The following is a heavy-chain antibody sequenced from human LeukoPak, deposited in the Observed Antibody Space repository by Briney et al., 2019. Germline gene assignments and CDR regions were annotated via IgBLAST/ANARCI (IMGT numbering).Heavy chain of an antibody. V-gene: IGHV3-48*02. CDR1: GFPFSSYS. D-gene: IGHD2-2*01. CDR3: ARAAMYSGLYAFDV. CDR2: IRYSGTTV. J-gene: IGHJ3*01. Sequence: PGGSLRLSCVGSGFPFSSYSMNWVRQAPGKGLEWVSFIRYSGTTVYYADSLKGRFTISRDNAKISVYLQMDSLRDEDAAVYYCARAAMYSGLYAFDVWGQGTMVTVSS.